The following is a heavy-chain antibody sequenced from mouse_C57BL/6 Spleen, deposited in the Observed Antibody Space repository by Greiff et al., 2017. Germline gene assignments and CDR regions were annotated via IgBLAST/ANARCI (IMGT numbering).Heavy chain of an antibody. CDR1: GYTFTSSW. J-gene: IGHJ4*01. CDR2: IHPNSGST. V-gene: IGHV1-64*01. D-gene: IGHD2-2*01. Sequence: QVQLQQPGAELVKPGASVKLSCKASGYTFTSSWMHWVKQRPRQGLEWIGMIHPNSGSTNYNEKFKSKATLTVDKSSSTAYMQLSSLTSGNSAVYYCARMEDGYDEGYYAMDYWGQGTSVSVSS. CDR3: ARMEDGYDEGYYAMDY.